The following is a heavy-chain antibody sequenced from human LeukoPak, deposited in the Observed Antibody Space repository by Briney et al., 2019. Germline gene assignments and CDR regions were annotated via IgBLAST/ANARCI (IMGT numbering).Heavy chain of an antibody. CDR2: IYSGGTT. Sequence: GGSLRLSCAASGFTFSSYGMSWVRQAPGKGLEWVSVIYSGGTTYYADSVKGRFTISRGNSKNTLYLQMNSLRAEDTAVYYCARLVGATTVDYWGQGTLVTVSS. D-gene: IGHD1-26*01. V-gene: IGHV3-53*01. J-gene: IGHJ4*02. CDR1: GFTFSSYG. CDR3: ARLVGATTVDY.